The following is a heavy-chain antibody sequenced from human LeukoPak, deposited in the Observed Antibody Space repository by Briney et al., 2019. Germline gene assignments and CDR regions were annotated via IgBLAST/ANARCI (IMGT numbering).Heavy chain of an antibody. J-gene: IGHJ4*02. V-gene: IGHV3-64*01. CDR3: ARDAGFRDRKNRGLFVLWGDHPDY. D-gene: IGHD2-21*01. CDR1: GFTFSSYA. Sequence: PGGSLRLPCAASGFTFSSYAMHWVRQAPGKGLEYVSAISSNGGSTYYANSVKGRFTISRDNSKNTLYLQMGSLRAEDMAVYYCARDAGFRDRKNRGLFVLWGDHPDYWGQGTLVTVSS. CDR2: ISSNGGST.